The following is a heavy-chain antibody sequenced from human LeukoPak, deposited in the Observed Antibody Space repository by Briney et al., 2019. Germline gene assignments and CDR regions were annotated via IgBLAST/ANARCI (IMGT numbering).Heavy chain of an antibody. Sequence: GGSLRLSCAASGFTFTAYAMTWVRQTPGRGLEWVSTISGGGGDTHYADSVKGRFTISRDNSKNTLYLQMNSLRAEDTAVYYCAKSREAILAVVDYWGQGTLVTVSS. J-gene: IGHJ4*02. D-gene: IGHD1-26*01. CDR2: ISGGGGDT. CDR1: GFTFTAYA. V-gene: IGHV3-23*01. CDR3: AKSREAILAVVDY.